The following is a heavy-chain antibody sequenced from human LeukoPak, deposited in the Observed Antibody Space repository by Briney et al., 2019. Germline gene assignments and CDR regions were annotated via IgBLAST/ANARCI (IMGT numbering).Heavy chain of an antibody. V-gene: IGHV1-2*06. CDR3: ARDSHSSGWYLIGY. D-gene: IGHD6-19*01. CDR1: GYTFTGYY. CDR2: VNPNSGGT. J-gene: IGHJ4*02. Sequence: ASVKVSCKASGYTFTGYYMHWVRQAPGQGLEWMGRVNPNSGGTNYAQKFQGRVTMTRDTSISTAYMELSRLRSDDTPVYYCARDSHSSGWYLIGYWGQGTLVTVSS.